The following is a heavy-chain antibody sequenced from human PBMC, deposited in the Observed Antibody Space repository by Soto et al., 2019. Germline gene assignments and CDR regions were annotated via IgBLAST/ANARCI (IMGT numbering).Heavy chain of an antibody. D-gene: IGHD4-17*01. J-gene: IGHJ2*01. CDR1: GGSVTSGNYY. CDR2: IYNTGRT. CDR3: AHSLSSGDYVSWYFDL. V-gene: IGHV4-61*01. Sequence: QVQLQESGPRLVKPAETLSLTCTVSGGSVTSGNYYWTWIRQPPGKALDWVGNIYNTGRTNSNPSLKSRVTLSLDTSMNQLSLKLDSVTAADTAIYYCAHSLSSGDYVSWYFDLWGRGTLVTVSS.